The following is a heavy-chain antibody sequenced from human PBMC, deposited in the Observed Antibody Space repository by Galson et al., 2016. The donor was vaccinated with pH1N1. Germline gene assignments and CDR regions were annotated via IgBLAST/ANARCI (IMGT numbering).Heavy chain of an antibody. CDR3: AKPSYGSGGFDP. D-gene: IGHD3-10*01. CDR2: ISYDGSKK. J-gene: IGHJ5*02. CDR1: GFTFSSYG. V-gene: IGHV3-30*18. Sequence: LRLSCAASGFTFSSYGMHWVRQAPGKGLEWVAVISYDGSKKYYADSVKGRFTISRDNSKNTLYLQMNSLRAEDTAVYYCAKPSYGSGGFDPWGQGTLVTVSS.